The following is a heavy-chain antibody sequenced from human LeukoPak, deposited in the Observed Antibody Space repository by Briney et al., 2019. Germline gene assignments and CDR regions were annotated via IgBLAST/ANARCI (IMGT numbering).Heavy chain of an antibody. CDR2: ISYDGINK. J-gene: IGHJ6*03. CDR1: GFTFSNYV. V-gene: IGHV3-30-3*01. Sequence: PGESLRLSCEASGFTFSNYVIHWVRQAPGKGLEWLAVISYDGINKYYADSVKGRFTISRDHSKTTVDLQMDSLGGADTAVYYCARSPPYYNMDVWERGPRVPVS. CDR3: ARSPPYYNMDV.